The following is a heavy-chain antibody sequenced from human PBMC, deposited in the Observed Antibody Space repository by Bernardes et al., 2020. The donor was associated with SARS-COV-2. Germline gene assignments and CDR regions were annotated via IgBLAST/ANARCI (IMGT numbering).Heavy chain of an antibody. CDR1: GFTFDENG. V-gene: IGHV3-9*01. Sequence: GGSLRLSCAASGFTFDENGMHWVRQAPGKGLEWVSGLDWNGGNIGYADSVKGRFTISRDNAKNCLSLQMNSLRAEDTALYYCAKGLAAGWVDGMDVWGQGTTVTVSS. J-gene: IGHJ6*02. CDR3: AKGLAAGWVDGMDV. D-gene: IGHD6-13*01. CDR2: LDWNGGNI.